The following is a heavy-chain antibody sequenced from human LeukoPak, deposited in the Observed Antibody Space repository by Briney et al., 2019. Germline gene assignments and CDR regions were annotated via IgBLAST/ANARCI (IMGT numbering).Heavy chain of an antibody. CDR1: GYSISSGYY. CDR3: ARSAVAGTRSFDY. Sequence: SETLSLTCTVSGYSISSGYYWGWIRQPPGKGLEWIGTIYHSGNTYYNPSLKSRVTISVDTSKNQFSLKLSSVTAADTAVYYCARSAVAGTRSFDYWGQGTLVTVSS. CDR2: IYHSGNT. V-gene: IGHV4-38-2*02. D-gene: IGHD6-19*01. J-gene: IGHJ4*02.